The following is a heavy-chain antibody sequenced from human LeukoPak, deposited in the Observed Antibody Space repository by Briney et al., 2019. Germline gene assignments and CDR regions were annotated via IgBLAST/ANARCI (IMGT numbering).Heavy chain of an antibody. D-gene: IGHD3-3*01. CDR1: GGSISSGDYY. V-gene: IGHV4-30-4*01. CDR2: IYYSGST. Sequence: PSETLSLTCTVSGGSISSGDYYWSWIRQPPGKGLEWIGYIYYSGSTYYNPSLKSRVTISVDTSKNQFSLKLSSVTAADTAVYYCARDLGARFGVRAGWFDPWGQGTLVTVSS. J-gene: IGHJ5*02. CDR3: ARDLGARFGVRAGWFDP.